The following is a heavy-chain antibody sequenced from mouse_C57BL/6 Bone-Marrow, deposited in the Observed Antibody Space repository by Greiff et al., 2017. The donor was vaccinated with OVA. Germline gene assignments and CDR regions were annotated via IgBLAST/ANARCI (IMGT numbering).Heavy chain of an antibody. CDR2: IDPENGDT. D-gene: IGHD2-1*01. CDR3: TSYGNFDY. Sequence: VQLQQSGAELVRPGASVKLSCTASGFNIKDDYMHWVKQRPEQGLEWIGWIDPENGDTEYASKFQGKATITAGTSSNTAYLQLSSLTSEDTAVYYCTSYGNFDYWGQGTTLTVSS. J-gene: IGHJ2*01. V-gene: IGHV14-4*01. CDR1: GFNIKDDY.